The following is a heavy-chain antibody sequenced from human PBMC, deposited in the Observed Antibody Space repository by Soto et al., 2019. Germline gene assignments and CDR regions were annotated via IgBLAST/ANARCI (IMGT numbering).Heavy chain of an antibody. Sequence: GASVKVSCKASGGTFSSYTISWVRQAPGQGLEWMGRIIPILGIANYAQKFQGRVTITADKSTSTAYMELSSLRSEDTAVYYCAREASATIEHFDYWGQGTLVTVSS. D-gene: IGHD5-12*01. J-gene: IGHJ4*02. CDR3: AREASATIEHFDY. V-gene: IGHV1-69*04. CDR1: GGTFSSYT. CDR2: IIPILGIA.